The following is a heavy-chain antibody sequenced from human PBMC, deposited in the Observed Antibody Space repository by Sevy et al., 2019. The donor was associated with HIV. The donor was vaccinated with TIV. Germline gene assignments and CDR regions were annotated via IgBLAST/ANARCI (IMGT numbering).Heavy chain of an antibody. V-gene: IGHV3-23*01. J-gene: IGHJ3*02. CDR3: AKDDDNWAGGPFDT. D-gene: IGHD1-20*01. CDR2: ISGSGGST. CDR1: GLTFTNYA. Sequence: GGSLRLSCAASGLTFTNYAMNWVRQAPGRGLEWVSGISGSGGSTYYADSVKGRFTISRDNSKNTLYLQMNSLRAEDTAVYYCAKDDDNWAGGPFDTWGQGTMVTVSS.